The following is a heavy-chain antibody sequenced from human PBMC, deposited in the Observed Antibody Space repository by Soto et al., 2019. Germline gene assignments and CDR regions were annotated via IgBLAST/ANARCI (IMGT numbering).Heavy chain of an antibody. CDR1: GFTFSDYY. CDR3: ARENVQWVAADN. J-gene: IGHJ4*02. V-gene: IGHV3-11*01. D-gene: IGHD6-19*01. Sequence: GGSLRLSCAASGFTFSDYYMSWIRQAPGKGLEWVSYITSSGSTIYYADSVKGRFTISRDNAKNSLYLQMNSLRAEDTAVYYCARENVQWVAADNWGQRTLVTVSS. CDR2: ITSSGSTI.